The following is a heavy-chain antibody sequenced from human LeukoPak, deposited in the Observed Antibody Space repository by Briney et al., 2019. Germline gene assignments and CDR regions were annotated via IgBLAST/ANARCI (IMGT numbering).Heavy chain of an antibody. V-gene: IGHV3-66*01. CDR3: ARGGRASSYDNPFDY. Sequence: GGSLRLSCAASGFTVSSNYMNWVRQAPGTGLEWVSVIYSGGSTYYADSVKGRFTISRDISKNTLYLQMNSLGAEDTAVYYCARGGRASSYDNPFDYWGQGALVTVSS. CDR2: IYSGGST. J-gene: IGHJ4*02. CDR1: GFTVSSNY. D-gene: IGHD5-18*01.